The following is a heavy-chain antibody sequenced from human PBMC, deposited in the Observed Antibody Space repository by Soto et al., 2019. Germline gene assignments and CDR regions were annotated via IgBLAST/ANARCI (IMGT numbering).Heavy chain of an antibody. CDR3: SPHVHCSGGSCHYDAFDI. V-gene: IGHV3-23*01. CDR2: IRDGGEST. J-gene: IGHJ3*02. Sequence: EVQLLESGGGLVQPGESLRLSCAFSGFIFGNYMMNWVRQAPGKGLEWVSTIRDGGESTYYADSVKGRFTISRDNSKNTLXLQMDSLXXXXXAVYYCSPHVHCSGGSCHYDAFDIRGQGTMVTVSS. CDR1: GFIFGNYM. D-gene: IGHD2-15*01.